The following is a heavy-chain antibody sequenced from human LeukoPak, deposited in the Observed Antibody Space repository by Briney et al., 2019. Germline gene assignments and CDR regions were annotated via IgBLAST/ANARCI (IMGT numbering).Heavy chain of an antibody. D-gene: IGHD3-3*01. Sequence: PGGSLRLSCAASGFTFSGSAMHWVRQAPGKGLEWVAVISYDGSNKYYADSVKGRFTISRDNSKNTLYLQMNSLRAEDTAVYYCAREGDFWSGYPLYFDYWGQGTLVTVSS. CDR1: GFTFSGSA. J-gene: IGHJ4*02. CDR3: AREGDFWSGYPLYFDY. CDR2: ISYDGSNK. V-gene: IGHV3-30*04.